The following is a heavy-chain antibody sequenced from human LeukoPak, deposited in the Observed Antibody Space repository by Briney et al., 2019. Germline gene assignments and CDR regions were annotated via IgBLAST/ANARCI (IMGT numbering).Heavy chain of an antibody. D-gene: IGHD3-3*01. CDR2: FDPEDGET. CDR3: ARAGYDFWSGYSTNFDY. CDR1: GYTLTELS. V-gene: IGHV1-24*01. J-gene: IGHJ4*02. Sequence: ASVKVPCKVSGYTLTELSMHWVRQAPGKGLEWMGGFDPEDGETIYAQKFQGRVTMTEDTSTDTAYMELSSLRSEDTAVYYCARAGYDFWSGYSTNFDYWGQGTLVTVSS.